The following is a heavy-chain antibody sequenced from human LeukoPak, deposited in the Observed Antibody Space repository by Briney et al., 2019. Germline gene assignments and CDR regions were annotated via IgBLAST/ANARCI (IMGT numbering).Heavy chain of an antibody. V-gene: IGHV4-59*08. CDR1: GGSISSYY. J-gene: IGHJ4*02. Sequence: PSETLSLTCTDSGGSISSYYWSWIRQPPGKGLEWIGYIYYSGSTNYNPSLKSRVTISVDTSKNQFSLKLSSVTAADTAVYYCARQSSGWIDYWGQGTLVTVSS. CDR3: ARQSSGWIDY. CDR2: IYYSGST. D-gene: IGHD6-19*01.